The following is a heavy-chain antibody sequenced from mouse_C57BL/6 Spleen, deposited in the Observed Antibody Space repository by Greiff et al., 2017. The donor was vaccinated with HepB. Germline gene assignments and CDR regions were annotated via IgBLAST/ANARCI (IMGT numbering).Heavy chain of an antibody. J-gene: IGHJ2*01. V-gene: IGHV1-61*01. Sequence: VQLQQPGAELVRPGSSVKLSCKASGYTFTSYWMDWVKQRPGQGLEWIGNIYPSDSETHYNQKFKDKATLTVDKSSSTAYMQLSSLTSEDSAVYYCARTSNWDGALDYWGQGTTLTVSS. CDR3: ARTSNWDGALDY. CDR2: IYPSDSET. CDR1: GYTFTSYW. D-gene: IGHD4-1*01.